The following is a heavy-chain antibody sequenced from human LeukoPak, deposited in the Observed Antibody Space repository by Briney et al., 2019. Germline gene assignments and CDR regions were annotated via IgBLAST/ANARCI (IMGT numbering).Heavy chain of an antibody. CDR2: IYYSGST. CDR3: TTDDSSGYYIDEDWFDP. D-gene: IGHD3-22*01. V-gene: IGHV4-39*07. J-gene: IGHJ5*02. CDR1: GGSISSSSYY. Sequence: PSETLSLTCTVSGGSISSSSYYWGWIRQPPGKGLEWIGSIYYSGSTYYNPSLKSRVTISVDTSKNQFSLKLSSVTAADTAVYYCTTDDSSGYYIDEDWFDPWGQGTLVTVSS.